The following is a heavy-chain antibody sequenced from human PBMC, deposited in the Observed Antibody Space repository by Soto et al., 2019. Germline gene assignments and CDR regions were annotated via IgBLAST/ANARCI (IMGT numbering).Heavy chain of an antibody. V-gene: IGHV1-18*04. CDR2: ISAYNGNT. CDR3: ARDSSGWYDAFDI. D-gene: IGHD6-19*01. J-gene: IGHJ3*02. Sequence: ASVKVSCKASGYTFTSYGISWVRQAPGQGLEWMGWISAYNGNTNYAQKLQGRVTMTTDTSTSTAYMELRSLRSDDTAAEYCARDSSGWYDAFDIWGQGTMVTVSS. CDR1: GYTFTSYG.